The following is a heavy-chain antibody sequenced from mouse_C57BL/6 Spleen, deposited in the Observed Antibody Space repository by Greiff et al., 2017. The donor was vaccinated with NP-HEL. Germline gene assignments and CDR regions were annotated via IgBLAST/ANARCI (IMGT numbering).Heavy chain of an antibody. Sequence: VQLQQSGPELVKPGASVKISCKASGYAFSSSWMNWVKQRPGKGLEWIGRIYPGDGDTNYNGKFKGKATLTADKSSSTAYIQLSSLTSEDSAVYFCARWDGYYYYFDYWGQGTTLTVSS. D-gene: IGHD2-3*01. CDR3: ARWDGYYYYFDY. V-gene: IGHV1-82*01. CDR2: IYPGDGDT. J-gene: IGHJ2*01. CDR1: GYAFSSSW.